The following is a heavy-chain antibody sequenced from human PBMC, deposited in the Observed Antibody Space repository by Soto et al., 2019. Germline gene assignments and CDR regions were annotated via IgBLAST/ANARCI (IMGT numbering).Heavy chain of an antibody. CDR2: IYYSGST. J-gene: IGHJ3*02. Sequence: PSETLSLTCTVSGGSVSSGSYYWSWIRQPPGKGLEWIGYIYYSGSTNYNTSLKSRVTISVDTSKNQFSLKLSSVTAADTAVYYCARELLSYSYGFDAFDIWGQGTMVTVSS. CDR3: ARELLSYSYGFDAFDI. D-gene: IGHD5-18*01. CDR1: GGSVSSGSYY. V-gene: IGHV4-61*01.